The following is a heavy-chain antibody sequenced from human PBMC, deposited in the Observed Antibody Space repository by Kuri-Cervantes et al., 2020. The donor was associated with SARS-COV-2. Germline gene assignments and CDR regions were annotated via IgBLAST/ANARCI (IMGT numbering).Heavy chain of an antibody. D-gene: IGHD3-10*01. J-gene: IGHJ4*02. CDR3: ARVRGGGSGSYYSPYYFDY. CDR2: IFLSGTT. CDR1: GFSISIGFY. V-gene: IGHV4-38-2*01. Sequence: GSLRLSCAVSGFSISIGFYWGWVRPPPGKGLEGIGSIFLSGTTYHNPSLKRRVTMSIDTSKNHFSLRLTSVTTADTAVYYCARVRGGGSGSYYSPYYFDYWGQGTLVTVSS.